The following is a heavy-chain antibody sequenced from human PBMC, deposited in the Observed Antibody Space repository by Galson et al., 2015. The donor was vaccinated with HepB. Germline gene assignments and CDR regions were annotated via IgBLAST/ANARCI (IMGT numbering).Heavy chain of an antibody. CDR1: GFAFSRYA. CDR2: ISGSDDST. CDR3: SAHTADGESTFDF. D-gene: IGHD4-17*01. Sequence: SLRLSCAASGFAFSRYAMSWVRQAPGKGLEWVSAISGSDDSTAFADSGKGRFSVFRDNSKNTLYLQLNSLRAEDTAVYYCSAHTADGESTFDFWGKGTLVTVSS. J-gene: IGHJ4*02. V-gene: IGHV3-23*01.